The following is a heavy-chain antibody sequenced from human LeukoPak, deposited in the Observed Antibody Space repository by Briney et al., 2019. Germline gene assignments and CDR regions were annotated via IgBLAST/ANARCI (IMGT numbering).Heavy chain of an antibody. CDR2: INGNRGST. CDR1: GFTFDDHG. J-gene: IGHJ3*02. V-gene: IGHV3-20*04. D-gene: IGHD7-27*01. Sequence: GGSLRLSCAASGFTFDDHGMSWVRQAPGKGLGWVCVINGNRGSTGYSDSVKGRLNLSRDHAKHSLYLKMNSLRAEDTALYYRAREGTNNLGAFDIWGQGAMVTVSS. CDR3: AREGTNNLGAFDI.